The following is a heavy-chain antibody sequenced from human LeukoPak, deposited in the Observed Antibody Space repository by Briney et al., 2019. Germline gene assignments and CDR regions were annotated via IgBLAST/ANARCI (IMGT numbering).Heavy chain of an antibody. V-gene: IGHV3-21*01. D-gene: IGHD2-2*01. CDR1: GFTFSSYS. Sequence: GGSLRLPCAASGFTFSSYSMNWVRQAPGKGLEWVSSISSSSSYIYYADSVKGRFTISRDNAKNSLYLQMNSLRAEDTAVYYCARDCSSTSCAARDAFDIWGQGTMVTVSS. J-gene: IGHJ3*02. CDR2: ISSSSSYI. CDR3: ARDCSSTSCAARDAFDI.